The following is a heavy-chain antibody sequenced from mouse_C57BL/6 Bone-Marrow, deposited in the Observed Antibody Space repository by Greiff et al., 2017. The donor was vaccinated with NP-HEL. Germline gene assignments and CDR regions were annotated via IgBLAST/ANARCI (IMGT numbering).Heavy chain of an antibody. Sequence: VQLQQPGAELVRPGTSVKLSCKASGYTFTSYWMHWVKQRPGQGLEWIGVIDPSDSYTNYNQKFKGKATLTVDTSSSTAYMQLSSLTSEDSAVYYCASWGDGPLVGYWGQGTTLT. D-gene: IGHD1-1*02. CDR1: GYTFTSYW. CDR3: ASWGDGPLVGY. CDR2: IDPSDSYT. J-gene: IGHJ2*01. V-gene: IGHV1-59*01.